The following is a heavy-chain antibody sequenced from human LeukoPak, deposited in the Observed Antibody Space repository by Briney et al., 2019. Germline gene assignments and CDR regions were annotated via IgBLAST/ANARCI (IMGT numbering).Heavy chain of an antibody. Sequence: PSETMSLTCSVSGGSISNYYWSWLRQPPGKGLEWIGYIYYSGSTNYNPSLKSRVTISVDTSKNQFSLKLISVTAADTAVCYCARGGGGIAAGYWDQGTLVTVSS. J-gene: IGHJ4*02. V-gene: IGHV4-59*01. D-gene: IGHD6-13*01. CDR2: IYYSGST. CDR3: ARGGGGIAAGY. CDR1: GGSISNYY.